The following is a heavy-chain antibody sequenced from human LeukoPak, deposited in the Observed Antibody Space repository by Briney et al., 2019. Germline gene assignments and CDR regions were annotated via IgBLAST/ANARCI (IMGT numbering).Heavy chain of an antibody. J-gene: IGHJ3*02. CDR1: GFTFSSYG. V-gene: IGHV3-30*03. D-gene: IGHD2-15*01. CDR3: ARAPSRRCSGGSCYRGAFDI. CDR2: ISYDGSNK. Sequence: PGGSLRLSCAASGFTFSSYGMHWVRQAPGKGLEWVAVISYDGSNKYYADSVKGRFTISRDNSKNTLYLQMNSLRAEDTAVYYCARAPSRRCSGGSCYRGAFDIWGQGTMVTVSS.